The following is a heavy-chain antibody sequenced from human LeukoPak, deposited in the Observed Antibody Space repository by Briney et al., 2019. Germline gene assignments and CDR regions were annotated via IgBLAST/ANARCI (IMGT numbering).Heavy chain of an antibody. V-gene: IGHV3-21*01. CDR3: ARERRHSSGLDY. J-gene: IGHJ4*02. D-gene: IGHD6-19*01. CDR2: ISSSSSYI. CDR1: GFTFSSYS. Sequence: GGSLRLSCAASGFTFSSYSMNWVRQAPGKGLEWVSSISSSSSYIYYADSVKGRFTISRDNAKNSLYLQMNSLRAEDTAVYYCARERRHSSGLDYWGQGALVTVSS.